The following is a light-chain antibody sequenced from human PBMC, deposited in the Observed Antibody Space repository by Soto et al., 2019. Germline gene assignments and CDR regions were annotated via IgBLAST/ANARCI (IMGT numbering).Light chain of an antibody. V-gene: IGKV3-15*01. CDR1: QSVRTK. CDR3: QQSDTWPSIT. Sequence: EMVMTQSPATLSVSPGAGATLSCRASQSVRTKLAWYQQKAGQAHRLLIYGASNRATGVSDRFSGSESGTEYTLTISSLQSEDFAVYYCQQSDTWPSITVGPGTRLEIK. J-gene: IGKJ5*01. CDR2: GAS.